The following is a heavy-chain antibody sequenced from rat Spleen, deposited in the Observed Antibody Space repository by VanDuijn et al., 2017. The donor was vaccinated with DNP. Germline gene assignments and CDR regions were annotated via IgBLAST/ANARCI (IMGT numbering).Heavy chain of an antibody. D-gene: IGHD1-11*01. V-gene: IGHV2-15*01. CDR1: GFSLTSYG. Sequence: QVQLKESGPGLVQPSQTLSLTCTVSGFSLTSYGVSWVRQPPGKGLEWIGAIWSGGSTDYNSALKSRLSISRDTSKSQVFLKMNSLKTEDTATYFCARDSLRFSFDYWGQGVMVTVSS. J-gene: IGHJ2*01. CDR3: ARDSLRFSFDY. CDR2: IWSGGST.